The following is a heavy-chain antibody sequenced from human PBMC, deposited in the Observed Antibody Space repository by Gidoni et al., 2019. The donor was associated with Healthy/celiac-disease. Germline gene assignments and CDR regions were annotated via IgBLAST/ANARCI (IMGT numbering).Heavy chain of an antibody. V-gene: IGHV3-13*04. CDR3: ARGGGFWVRGVIQDVFDI. CDR2: IGTAGDT. CDR1: GFTFSNYD. J-gene: IGHJ3*02. D-gene: IGHD3-10*01. Sequence: EVQLVESGGGLVQPGGSLRLSCAASGFTFSNYDMHWVRQATGQGLEWVSAIGTAGDTYYPGSVKGRFTISRENAKNSFYLQMNSLRAGDTAVYYCARGGGFWVRGVIQDVFDIWGQGTMVTVSS.